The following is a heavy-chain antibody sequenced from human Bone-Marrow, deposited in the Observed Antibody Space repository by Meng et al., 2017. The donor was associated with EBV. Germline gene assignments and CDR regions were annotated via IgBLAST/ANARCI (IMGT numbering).Heavy chain of an antibody. J-gene: IGHJ4*02. CDR1: GYTFTSYI. CDR3: VRGPPVGVPGPGDY. V-gene: IGHV1-3*04. Sequence: QVQLVQSGAEVKKPGASVKISCXTSGYTFTSYILHWVRQAPGQRLEWMGWINTAVDYTKYSQNFQGRVTITRDTSATTGYMELSSLRSEDTAVYYCVRGPPVGVPGPGDYWGQGTLVTVSS. CDR2: INTAVDYT. D-gene: IGHD2-21*01.